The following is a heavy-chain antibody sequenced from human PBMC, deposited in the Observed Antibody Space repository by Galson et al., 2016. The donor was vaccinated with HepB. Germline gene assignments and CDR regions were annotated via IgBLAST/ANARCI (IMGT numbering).Heavy chain of an antibody. D-gene: IGHD3-3*01. CDR1: GFSITNYG. CDR2: ISSTSHST. V-gene: IGHV3-23*01. J-gene: IGHJ4*02. Sequence: SLRLSCAASGFSITNYGLHWVRQAPGQGLEWVSAISSTSHSTYYADSVKGRFTISRDNAKNTLFLQMDSLKIDDTAVYYCAKGWSGPDSWGQGTLVTVSS. CDR3: AKGWSGPDS.